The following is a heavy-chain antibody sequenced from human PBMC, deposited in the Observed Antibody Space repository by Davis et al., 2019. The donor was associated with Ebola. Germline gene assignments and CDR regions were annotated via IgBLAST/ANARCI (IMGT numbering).Heavy chain of an antibody. CDR3: ARGGLYSSSSFYYYYGMDV. J-gene: IGHJ6*02. CDR1: GGTFSSYA. Sequence: SVKVSCKASGGTFSSYAISWVRQAPGQGLEWMGRVIPILGIANYAQKFQGRVTITADKSTSTAYKELSSLRSDDTAVYYCARGGLYSSSSFYYYYGMDVWGQGTTVTVSS. CDR2: VIPILGIA. V-gene: IGHV1-69*04. D-gene: IGHD6-6*01.